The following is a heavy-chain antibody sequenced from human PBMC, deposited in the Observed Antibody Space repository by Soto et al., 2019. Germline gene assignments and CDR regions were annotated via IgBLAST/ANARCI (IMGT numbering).Heavy chain of an antibody. CDR1: GFTFSDHY. Sequence: EVQLVESGGGLVQPGGSLRLSCAASGFTFSDHYMDWVRQAPGKGLEWVGRTRNKANSYTTGYAASVKGRFTISRDDSKNSLYLQMNSLKTEDTAVYYFASVAGSPHRWGQGTLVTVSS. CDR3: ASVAGSPHR. V-gene: IGHV3-72*01. CDR2: TRNKANSYTT. J-gene: IGHJ4*02. D-gene: IGHD6-19*01.